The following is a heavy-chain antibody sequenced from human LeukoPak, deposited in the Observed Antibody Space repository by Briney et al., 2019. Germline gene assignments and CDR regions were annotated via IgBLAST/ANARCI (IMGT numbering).Heavy chain of an antibody. D-gene: IGHD2-8*02. CDR1: GFTFSSYW. J-gene: IGHJ6*02. Sequence: GGSLRLSCAASGFTFSSYWMHWVRQAPGKGLVWVSRINSDGSSTSYADSVKGRFTISRDNSKNTLYLQMNSLRAEDTAVYYCARRTVYYYYSMDVWGQGTTVTVSS. V-gene: IGHV3-74*01. CDR3: ARRTVYYYYSMDV. CDR2: INSDGSST.